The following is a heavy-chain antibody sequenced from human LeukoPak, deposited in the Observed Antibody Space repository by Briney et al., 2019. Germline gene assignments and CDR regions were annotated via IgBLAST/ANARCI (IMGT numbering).Heavy chain of an antibody. V-gene: IGHV4-61*05. CDR2: IYYSGST. Sequence: SSETLSLTCTVSGGSISSSSYYWGWIRQPPGKGLEWIGYIYYSGSTNYNPSLKSRVTISVDTSKNQFSLKLSSVTAADTAVYYCARTGGYWNDEHYFDYWGQGTLVTVSS. CDR1: GGSISSSSYY. CDR3: ARTGGYWNDEHYFDY. D-gene: IGHD1-1*01. J-gene: IGHJ4*02.